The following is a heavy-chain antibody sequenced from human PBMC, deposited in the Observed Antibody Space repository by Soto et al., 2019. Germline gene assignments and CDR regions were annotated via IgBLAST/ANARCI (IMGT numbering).Heavy chain of an antibody. CDR2: TLYRSKWYS. CDR1: GDSVSSNSAA. V-gene: IGHV6-1*01. J-gene: IGHJ3*02. Sequence: SQTLSLPCAISGDSVSSNSAAWNWIRQSPSRGLEWLGRTLYRSKWYSEYAGSLKGRITINPDTSKNQFSLHLNSVTPEDTAVYFCAREWDYGSGRLDGLDNWDQGTMVTVSS. D-gene: IGHD3-10*01. CDR3: AREWDYGSGRLDGLDN.